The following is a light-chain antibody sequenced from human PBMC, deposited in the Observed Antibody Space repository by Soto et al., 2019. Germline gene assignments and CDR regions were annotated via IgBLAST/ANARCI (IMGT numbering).Light chain of an antibody. J-gene: IGKJ4*01. Sequence: VFKQAPTTPSLFPGERATPSFRASQSVSNYVAWYQQKPGQAPRLLIYDASNRATGIPARFSGSGSGTDFTLTISSLEPEDFAVYYCQQRSNWLTFGGGTKVDI. CDR1: QSVSNY. V-gene: IGKV3-11*01. CDR3: QQRSNWLT. CDR2: DAS.